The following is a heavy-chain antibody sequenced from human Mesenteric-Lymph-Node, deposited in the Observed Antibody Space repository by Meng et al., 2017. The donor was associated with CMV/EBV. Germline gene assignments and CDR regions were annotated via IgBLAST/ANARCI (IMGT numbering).Heavy chain of an antibody. CDR1: GFTFDDYA. CDR2: ITWNSGNM. D-gene: IGHD6-13*01. CDR3: ARLAAAAS. J-gene: IGHJ4*02. V-gene: IGHV3-9*01. Sequence: SLKISCVGSGFTFDDYAMHWVRQAPGRGLEWVSGITWNSGNMGYADSVRGRFIISRDNAKNSLYLQINSLRSDDTALYYCARLAAAASWGQGTLVTVSS.